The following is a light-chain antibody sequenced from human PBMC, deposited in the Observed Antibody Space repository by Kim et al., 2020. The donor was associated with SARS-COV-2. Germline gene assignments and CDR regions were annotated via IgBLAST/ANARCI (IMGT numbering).Light chain of an antibody. CDR1: SSDVGGYNY. J-gene: IGLJ3*02. CDR3: CSYAGRSWV. Sequence: QSVLTQPRSVSGSPGQSVTISCTGSSSDVGGYNYVSWYQQYPGKAPKFMIYDVSKRPSGVPDRFSGSKSGNTASLTISGLQAEDEADYYCCSYAGRSWVFGGGTQLTVL. CDR2: DVS. V-gene: IGLV2-11*01.